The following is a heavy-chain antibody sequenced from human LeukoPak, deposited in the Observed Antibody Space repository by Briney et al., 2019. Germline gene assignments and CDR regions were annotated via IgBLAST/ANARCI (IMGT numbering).Heavy chain of an antibody. CDR1: GYSFTGYF. V-gene: IGHV1-2*02. J-gene: IGHJ4*02. CDR3: ARSGSTGYSLDY. Sequence: ASVKVSCKACGYSFTGYFIHWVRQAPGQGLEWMGCIDPNSGDTKYAQKFQGRVSMPRDTSTRTAYMELSRLRSDDTAVYFCARSGSTGYSLDYWGQGTLVTVSS. CDR2: IDPNSGDT. D-gene: IGHD3-22*01.